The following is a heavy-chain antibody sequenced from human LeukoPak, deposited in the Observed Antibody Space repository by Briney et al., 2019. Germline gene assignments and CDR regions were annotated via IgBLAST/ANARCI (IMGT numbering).Heavy chain of an antibody. CDR2: ISPGDFDT. CDR3: ARHQGGMDV. V-gene: IGHV5-51*01. J-gene: IGHJ6*02. CDR1: GYSFTTCW. Sequence: GESLKISCKASGYSFTTCWVAWVRPMPGKGLEWMGMISPGDFDTRYTPSFKGQVTISADKSISTAYLQWSSLKASDTAIYYCARHQGGMDVWGQGTAVTVSS.